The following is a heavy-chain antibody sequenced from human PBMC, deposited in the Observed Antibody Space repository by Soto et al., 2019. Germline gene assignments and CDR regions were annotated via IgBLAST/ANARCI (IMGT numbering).Heavy chain of an antibody. J-gene: IGHJ3*02. V-gene: IGHV3-33*01. CDR1: GFTFSSYG. CDR3: ARDDTRAHTASAFDI. Sequence: QVQLVESGGGVVQPGRSLRLSCAASGFTFSSYGMHWVRQAPGKGLEWVAVIWYDGSNKYYADSVKGRFTISRYNSKNTLYLQMNSLRAEDTAVYYCARDDTRAHTASAFDIWGQGTMVTVSS. CDR2: IWYDGSNK. D-gene: IGHD1-26*01.